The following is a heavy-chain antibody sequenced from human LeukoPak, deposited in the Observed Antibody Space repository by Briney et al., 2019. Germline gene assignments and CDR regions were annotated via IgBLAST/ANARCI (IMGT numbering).Heavy chain of an antibody. V-gene: IGHV4-38-2*02. CDR3: ARILPIKGFF. CDR1: GYSISSGYY. Sequence: SETLSLTCTVSGYSISSGYYWGWIRQPPGKGLEWIGSIYHSGSTYYNPSLKSRVTISVDTSKNQFSLKLSSVTAADTAVYYCARILPIKGFFWGQGTLVTVSS. CDR2: IYHSGST. J-gene: IGHJ4*02. D-gene: IGHD2/OR15-2a*01.